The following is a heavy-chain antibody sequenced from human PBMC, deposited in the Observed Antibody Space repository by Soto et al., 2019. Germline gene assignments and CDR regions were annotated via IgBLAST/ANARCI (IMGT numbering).Heavy chain of an antibody. CDR3: AVIRVAAAGTYYYGMDV. D-gene: IGHD6-13*01. J-gene: IGHJ6*02. V-gene: IGHV5-10-1*01. CDR1: GYSFTSYW. Sequence: GESLKISCKGSGYSFTSYWISWVRQMPGKGLEWMGRIDPSDSCTNYSPSFQGHVTISADKSISTAYLQWSSLKASDTAMYYCAVIRVAAAGTYYYGMDVWGQGTTVTVSS. CDR2: IDPSDSCT.